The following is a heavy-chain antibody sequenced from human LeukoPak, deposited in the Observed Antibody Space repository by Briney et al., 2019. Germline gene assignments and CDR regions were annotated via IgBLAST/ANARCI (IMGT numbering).Heavy chain of an antibody. J-gene: IGHJ4*02. CDR2: IFYTGDS. Sequence: PSETLSLTCTVSGVSSSSSYWSWIRQPPGKGLEWIGYIFYTGDSNHNPSFKSRVSISLDTSKDQISLKLSTVTAADTAVYYCARHRFASPLDSWGQGTLVTVSS. V-gene: IGHV4-59*08. CDR1: GVSSSSSY. D-gene: IGHD2-21*01. CDR3: ARHRFASPLDS.